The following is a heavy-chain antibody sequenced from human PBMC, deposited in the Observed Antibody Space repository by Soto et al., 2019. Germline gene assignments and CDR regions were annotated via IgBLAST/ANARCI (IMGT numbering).Heavy chain of an antibody. Sequence: SETLSLTCTVSGGSIRSYYWSWRRQPPGKGLEWIGYIYYSGSTDYNPSLKSRVTISVDTSKNQFCLKLSSVTAADTAVYYCARDGGVSSGPTLEYAFEIWGQETMVTVSS. CDR3: ARDGGVSSGPTLEYAFEI. CDR2: IYYSGST. J-gene: IGHJ3*02. V-gene: IGHV4-59*01. D-gene: IGHD3-22*01. CDR1: GGSIRSYY.